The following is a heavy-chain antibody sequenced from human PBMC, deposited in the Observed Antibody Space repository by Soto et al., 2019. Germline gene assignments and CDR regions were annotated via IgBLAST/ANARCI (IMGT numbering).Heavy chain of an antibody. CDR3: AVGADYGDYGPQDYYYYMDV. CDR2: INHSGST. V-gene: IGHV4-34*01. Sequence: SETLSLTCAVYGGSFSGYYWSWIRQPPGKGLEWIGEINHSGSTNYNPSLKSRVTISVDTSKNQFSLKLSSVTAADTAVYYCAVGADYGDYGPQDYYYYMDVWGKGTTVTVSS. CDR1: GGSFSGYY. D-gene: IGHD4-17*01. J-gene: IGHJ6*03.